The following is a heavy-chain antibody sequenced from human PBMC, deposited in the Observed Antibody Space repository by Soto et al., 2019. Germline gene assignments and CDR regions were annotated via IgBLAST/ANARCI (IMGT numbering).Heavy chain of an antibody. J-gene: IGHJ5*01. CDR1: GASISSYY. Sequence: SETLSLTCSVSGASISSYYWTWIRQPPGGGLEWIGYMHHTQGTNDNPSLRGRVHMSIDTSMNQFSLGLTSVTAADTAVYYCARVPFVGYFDWLDPWGQGTLVTVSS. CDR3: ARVPFVGYFDWLDP. V-gene: IGHV4-59*01. D-gene: IGHD3-9*01. CDR2: MHHTQGT.